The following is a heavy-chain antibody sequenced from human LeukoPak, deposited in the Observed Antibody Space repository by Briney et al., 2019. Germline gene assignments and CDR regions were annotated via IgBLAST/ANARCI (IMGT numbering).Heavy chain of an antibody. Sequence: ASVKVSCKASGYTFTSYGISWVRQAPGQGLEWMGWISAYNGNTNYAQKLQGRVTMTTDTSTSTAYMELRSLRSDDTAVYYCARGHIVVVPAAIRTNYYYYMTSGAKGPRSPSP. J-gene: IGHJ6*03. CDR2: ISAYNGNT. D-gene: IGHD2-2*02. CDR1: GYTFTSYG. CDR3: ARGHIVVVPAAIRTNYYYYMTS. V-gene: IGHV1-18*01.